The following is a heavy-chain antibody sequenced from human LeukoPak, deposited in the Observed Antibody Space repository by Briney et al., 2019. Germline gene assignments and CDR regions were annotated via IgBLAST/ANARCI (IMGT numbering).Heavy chain of an antibody. Sequence: ASVKVSCKASGYTFTSYAMNWVRQAPGQGLEWMGWINTNTGNPTYAQGFTGRFVFSLDTSVSTAYLQISSLKAEDTAVYYCARNPYDILTGFYKNPGGFDFWGQGTLVTVSS. J-gene: IGHJ4*02. V-gene: IGHV7-4-1*02. CDR1: GYTFTSYA. CDR3: ARNPYDILTGFYKNPGGFDF. CDR2: INTNTGNP. D-gene: IGHD3-9*01.